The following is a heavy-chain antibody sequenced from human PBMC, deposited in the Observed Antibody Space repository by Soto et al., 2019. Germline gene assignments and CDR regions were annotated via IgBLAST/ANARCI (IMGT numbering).Heavy chain of an antibody. CDR3: ARLDRSAHNAIDF. Sequence: GGSLRLSCAASGFTFSSYGMHWVRQAKGKGLEWVSAIGTAGDTYYPGSVKGRFTISRENAKNSLYLQMNSLRAEDTAVYYFARLDRSAHNAIDFSGQGT. V-gene: IGHV3-13*01. D-gene: IGHD3-22*01. J-gene: IGHJ3*01. CDR2: IGTAGDT. CDR1: GFTFSSYG.